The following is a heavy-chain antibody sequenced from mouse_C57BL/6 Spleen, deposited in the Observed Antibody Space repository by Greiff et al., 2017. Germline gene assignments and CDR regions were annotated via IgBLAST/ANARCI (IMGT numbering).Heavy chain of an antibody. CDR1: GYTFTSYW. CDR3: TLYYYGSRGFDD. D-gene: IGHD1-1*01. V-gene: IGHV1-5*01. CDR2: IDPGNGDT. J-gene: IGHJ2*02. Sequence: VQLQQSGTVLARPGASVKLSCKTSGYTFTSYWMHWVKQRPGQGLEWIGAIDPGNGDTSYNQKFQGKAKLTAATSASTAYMELSSLTNEGSAVYYGTLYYYGSRGFDDGGQGTSLTVSA.